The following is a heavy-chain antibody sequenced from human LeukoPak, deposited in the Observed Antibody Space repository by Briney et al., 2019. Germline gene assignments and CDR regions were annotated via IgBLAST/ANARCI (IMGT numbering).Heavy chain of an antibody. CDR2: INHSGST. CDR3: ASRCGGNSDSCWFDP. Sequence: SETLSLTCAVYGGSFSGYYWSWIPQPPGKGLEWFGEINHSGSTNYNPSLKSRVTISVDTSKNQFSLKLSSVTAADTAVYYCASRCGGNSDSCWFDPWGQGTLVTVSS. CDR1: GGSFSGYY. V-gene: IGHV4-34*01. D-gene: IGHD4-23*01. J-gene: IGHJ5*02.